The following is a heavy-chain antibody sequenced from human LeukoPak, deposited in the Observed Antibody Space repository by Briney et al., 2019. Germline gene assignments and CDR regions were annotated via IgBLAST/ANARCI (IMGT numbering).Heavy chain of an antibody. J-gene: IGHJ4*02. CDR2: IYHSGRT. V-gene: IGHV4-38-2*02. CDR1: GYSISSGYY. CDR3: ARMDPMGGEVDY. D-gene: IGHD3-10*01. Sequence: SETLSLTCTVSGYSISSGYYWGWIRQPPGKGLEWIGSIYHSGRTYYNPSLKSRVTISVDTSKNQFSLKLTSVTAADTAVYYCARMDPMGGEVDYWGQGTLVTVSS.